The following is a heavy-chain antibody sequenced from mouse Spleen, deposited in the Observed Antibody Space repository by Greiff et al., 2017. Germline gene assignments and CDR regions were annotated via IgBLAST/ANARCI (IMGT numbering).Heavy chain of an antibody. CDR2: IWSGGST. J-gene: IGHJ2*01. Sequence: QVQLQQSGPGLVQPSQSLSITCTVSGFSLTSYGVHWVRQSPGKGLEWLVVIWSGGSTDYNAAFISRLSISKDNSKSQVFVKMNSLQADDTAIYYCVRNSPRAYYVGYRGPGTTLKVSS. CDR3: VRNSPRAYYVGY. V-gene: IGHV2-2*01. D-gene: IGHD6-2*01. CDR1: GFSLTSYG.